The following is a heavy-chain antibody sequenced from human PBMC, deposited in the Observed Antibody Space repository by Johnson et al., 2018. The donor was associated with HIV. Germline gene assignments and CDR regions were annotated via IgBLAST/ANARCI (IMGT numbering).Heavy chain of an antibody. CDR1: GFTFSSYG. CDR3: AKHLDGDSNDAFDI. V-gene: IGHV3-30*02. J-gene: IGHJ3*02. CDR2: VRYDGSNK. D-gene: IGHD4-17*01. Sequence: QVQLVESGGGVVQPGASLRLSCAASGFTFSSYGMHWVRQAPGKGLDWVAFVRYDGSNKYYADSVKGRFTISRDNSKNTLYLQVNSLRAEDTAVYYCAKHLDGDSNDAFDIWGQGTIVTVSS.